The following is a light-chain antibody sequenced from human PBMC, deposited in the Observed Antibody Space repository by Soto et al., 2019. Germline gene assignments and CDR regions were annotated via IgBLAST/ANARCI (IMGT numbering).Light chain of an antibody. J-gene: IGLJ1*01. V-gene: IGLV1-40*01. CDR1: SSNIGAGYD. CDR3: AAWDDGLSGLYV. CDR2: GNS. Sequence: QSVLTQPPSVSGSPGQRVTISCTGSSSNIGAGYDVHWYQQHPGTAPKLLIYGNSKRPSGVPDRFSGSKSGTSASLAIRGLRSEDEADYYCAAWDDGLSGLYVFGTGTKLTVL.